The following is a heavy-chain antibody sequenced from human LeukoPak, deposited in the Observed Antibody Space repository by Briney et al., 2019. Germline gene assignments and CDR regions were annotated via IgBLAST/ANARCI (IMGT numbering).Heavy chain of an antibody. Sequence: SESLSLTRTLSGGSLTSYYWSSIRQPPGRGLEWLGYIYYSGSTNYNPSLKSRVTISVDTSKNQFSLELSSVTAADTAVYYCASSSGYYHFDYWGQGTLVTVSS. D-gene: IGHD3-22*01. CDR3: ASSSGYYHFDY. V-gene: IGHV4-59*01. CDR1: GGSLTSYY. CDR2: IYYSGST. J-gene: IGHJ4*02.